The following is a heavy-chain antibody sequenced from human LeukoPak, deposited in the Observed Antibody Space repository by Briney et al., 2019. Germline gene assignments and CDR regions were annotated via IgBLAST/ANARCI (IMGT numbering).Heavy chain of an antibody. D-gene: IGHD3-3*01. CDR2: IRSKAYGGTT. V-gene: IGHV3-49*04. CDR3: TTQYYDFFSVGLSFDY. Sequence: QPGGSLRLSCAASGFTFSSYEMDWVRQAPGKGLEWVGFIRSKAYGGTTEYAASVKGRFTISRDDSKSIAYLQMNSLKTEDTAVYYCTTQYYDFFSVGLSFDYWGQGTLVTVSS. J-gene: IGHJ4*02. CDR1: GFTFSSYE.